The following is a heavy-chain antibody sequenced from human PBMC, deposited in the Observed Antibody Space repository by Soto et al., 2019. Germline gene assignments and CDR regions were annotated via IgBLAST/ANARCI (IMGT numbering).Heavy chain of an antibody. CDR3: ARQHLSAAGQPYYYYYYGMDV. Sequence: PGESLKISCXGSGYSFTSYWISWVRQMPGKGLEWMGRIDPSDSYTNYSPSFQGHVTISADKSISTAYLQWSSLKASDTAMYYCARQHLSAAGQPYYYYYYGMDVWGQGTTVTVSS. CDR2: IDPSDSYT. CDR1: GYSFTSYW. D-gene: IGHD6-13*01. V-gene: IGHV5-10-1*01. J-gene: IGHJ6*02.